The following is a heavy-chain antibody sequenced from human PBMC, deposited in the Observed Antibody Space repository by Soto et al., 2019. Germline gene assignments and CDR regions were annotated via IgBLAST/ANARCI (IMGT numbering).Heavy chain of an antibody. Sequence: QGQLVQSGAEVKKPGASVKLSCKASGFTFSNYGINWVRQAPGQGLEWMGWVSANNGHTNYAQKLQGRVSMTTDTSSSTAYMELRGLTFDDTAVYYCARDIESVTAKHFFYYYAMDVWGQVTTVTVSS. D-gene: IGHD2-8*01. J-gene: IGHJ6*02. CDR1: GFTFSNYG. CDR2: VSANNGHT. CDR3: ARDIESVTAKHFFYYYAMDV. V-gene: IGHV1-18*01.